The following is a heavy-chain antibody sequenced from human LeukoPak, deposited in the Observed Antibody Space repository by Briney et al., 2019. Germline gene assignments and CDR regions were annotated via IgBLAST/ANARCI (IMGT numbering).Heavy chain of an antibody. CDR2: INECGGTT. V-gene: IGHV3-23*01. Sequence: GGSLILSCSVSGFTFSEYGMSWVRQAPGRGLGWDSGINECGGTTYYADSGKGRFTISRDNSKHTLYLQMNSLRAADTSVYYCAKWGCSGGSCCPFDYWGEGNLVTVSS. CDR3: AKWGCSGGSCCPFDY. CDR1: GFTFSEYG. J-gene: IGHJ4*02. D-gene: IGHD2-15*01.